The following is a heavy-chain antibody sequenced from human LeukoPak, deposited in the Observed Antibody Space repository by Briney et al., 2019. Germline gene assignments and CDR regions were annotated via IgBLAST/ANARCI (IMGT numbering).Heavy chain of an antibody. CDR2: IYYSGST. J-gene: IGHJ4*02. V-gene: IGHV4-39*07. CDR1: GGSISSSSYY. CDR3: ARDDRWLQGIDY. D-gene: IGHD5-24*01. Sequence: KPSETLSLTCTVSGGSISSSSYYWGWIRQPPGKGLEWIGSIYYSGSTYYNPSLKSRVTISVDTSKNQFSLKLSSVTAADTAVYYCARDDRWLQGIDYWGQGTLVTVSS.